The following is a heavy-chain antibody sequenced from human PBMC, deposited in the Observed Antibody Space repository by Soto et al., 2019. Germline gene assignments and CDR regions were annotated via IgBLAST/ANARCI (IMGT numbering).Heavy chain of an antibody. D-gene: IGHD2-2*01. CDR2: IYSGGST. J-gene: IGHJ3*02. CDR3: ARGHTVVPAADI. V-gene: IGHV3-66*01. CDR1: GFTVSSNY. Sequence: GESLKISCAASGFTVSSNYMSWVRQAPGKGLEWVSVIYSGGSTYYADSVKGRFTISRDNSKNTLYLQMNSLRAEDTAVYYCARGHTVVPAADIWGQGTMVTVSS.